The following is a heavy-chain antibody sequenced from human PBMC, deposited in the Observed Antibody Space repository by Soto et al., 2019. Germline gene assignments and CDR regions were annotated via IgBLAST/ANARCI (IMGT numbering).Heavy chain of an antibody. CDR3: ARTYYDFDSMDV. CDR1: GFTFSAYW. V-gene: IGHV3-7*05. J-gene: IGHJ6*02. D-gene: IGHD3-3*01. CDR2: IXQDGSXA. Sequence: GXSRRLSCEASGFTFSAYWMSWVRQAPGXGLEWMDNIXQDGSXANYVASVNGRXTISRDNVXKSLSMQMTSLRAEDTAVYYCARTYYDFDSMDVWGQGTTVTVSS.